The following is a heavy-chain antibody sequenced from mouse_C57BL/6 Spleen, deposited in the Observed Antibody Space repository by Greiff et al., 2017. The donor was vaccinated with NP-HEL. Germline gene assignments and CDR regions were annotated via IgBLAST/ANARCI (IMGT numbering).Heavy chain of an antibody. CDR2: ISYDGSN. CDR3: ARDSGGPFDY. CDR1: GYSITSGYY. V-gene: IGHV3-6*01. J-gene: IGHJ2*01. D-gene: IGHD1-1*02. Sequence: EVKLEESGPGLVKPSQSLSLTCSVTGYSITSGYYWNWIRQFPGNKLEWMGYISYDGSNNYNPSLKNRISITRDTSKNQFFLKLNSVTTEDTATYYCARDSGGPFDYWGQGTTLTVSS.